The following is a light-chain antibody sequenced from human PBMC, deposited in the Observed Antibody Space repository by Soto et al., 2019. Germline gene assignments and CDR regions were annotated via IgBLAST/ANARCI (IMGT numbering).Light chain of an antibody. CDR2: KAS. Sequence: DIQMTQSPSTLSASVGDRVTITCRASQSISSWLAWYQQKPGKAPKLLIYKASSLESGVPSRFSGSGSGTEFTLTISSLQPDDFATYYCQHQDTFGQGTKVEIK. CDR1: QSISSW. V-gene: IGKV1-5*03. CDR3: QHQDT. J-gene: IGKJ1*01.